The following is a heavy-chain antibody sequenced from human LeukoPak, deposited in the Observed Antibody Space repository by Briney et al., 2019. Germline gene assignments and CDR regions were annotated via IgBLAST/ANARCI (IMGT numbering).Heavy chain of an antibody. CDR2: ISAYNGNT. J-gene: IGHJ6*03. CDR1: GYTFTSYG. Sequence: ASVKVSCTASGYTFTSYGISWVRQAPGQGLEWMGWISAYNGNTNYAQTLQGRVTMTTDTSTSTAYMELRSLRSDDTAVYYCAREEAPLWFGELWPPTAYMDVWSKETTVTISS. CDR3: AREEAPLWFGELWPPTAYMDV. V-gene: IGHV1-18*01. D-gene: IGHD3-10*01.